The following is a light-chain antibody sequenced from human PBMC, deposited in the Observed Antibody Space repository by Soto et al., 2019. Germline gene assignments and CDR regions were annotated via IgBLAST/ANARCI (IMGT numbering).Light chain of an antibody. J-gene: IGKJ1*01. CDR2: GAS. CDR1: QSVSSN. Sequence: EIAMTQSPATLSVSPGERATLSCRASQSVSSNLAWYQQKPGQAPRLLIYGASTRATGTPARFSGSGSGTEFTLTISSLQSEDFAVYYCQQYNNWWTFGQGTKVDIK. CDR3: QQYNNWWT. V-gene: IGKV3-15*01.